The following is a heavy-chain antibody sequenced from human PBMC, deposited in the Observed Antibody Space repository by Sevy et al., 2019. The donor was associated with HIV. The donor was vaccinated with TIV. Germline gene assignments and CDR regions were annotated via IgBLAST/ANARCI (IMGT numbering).Heavy chain of an antibody. CDR2: ITRNSYEAYGGTT. D-gene: IGHD5-12*01. V-gene: IGHV3-49*05. CDR1: GFTFDDYA. CDR3: TRGLATADTPEYYFDY. J-gene: IGHJ4*02. Sequence: KPGGSLRLSCTTSGFTFDDYAMSWFRQPPGKGLEWVAFITRNSYEAYGGTTDYAASVKGRFIISRDDSKSIAYLQMNSLKTEDTAFYYCTRGLATADTPEYYFDYWGQGTLVTVSS.